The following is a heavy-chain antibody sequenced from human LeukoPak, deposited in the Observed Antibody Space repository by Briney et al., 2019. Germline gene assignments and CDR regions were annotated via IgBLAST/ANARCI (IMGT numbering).Heavy chain of an antibody. CDR1: GGSISSGGYY. J-gene: IGHJ4*02. V-gene: IGHV4-61*10. CDR3: ARGTTTVVTGFDY. CDR2: IYYSGST. D-gene: IGHD4-23*01. Sequence: SETLSLTCTVSGGSISSGGYYWSWIRQPAGKGLVWIGYIYYSGSTNYNPSLKSRVTISVDTSKNQFSLKLSSVTAADTAVYYCARGTTTVVTGFDYWGQGTLVTVSS.